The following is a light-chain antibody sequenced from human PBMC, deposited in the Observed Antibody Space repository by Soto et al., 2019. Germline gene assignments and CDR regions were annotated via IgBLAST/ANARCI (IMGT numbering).Light chain of an antibody. Sequence: QSVLTQPPSASGTPGQRVTMSCSGSSSNIGSNTVSWYQQLPGTAPKLLIYSTNQRPSGVPDRFSGFKSGTSASLAINGLQSEDEADYYCAAWDDSLNGFYVFGTGTKVTVL. V-gene: IGLV1-44*01. J-gene: IGLJ1*01. CDR1: SSNIGSNT. CDR2: STN. CDR3: AAWDDSLNGFYV.